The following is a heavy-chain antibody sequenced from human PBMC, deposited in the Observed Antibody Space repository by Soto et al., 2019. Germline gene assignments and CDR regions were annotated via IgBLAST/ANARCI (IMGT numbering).Heavy chain of an antibody. J-gene: IGHJ5*02. CDR3: AREPHGCSSTSCYLP. V-gene: IGHV1-18*01. D-gene: IGHD2-2*01. CDR1: GYTFTSYG. CDR2: ISAYNGNT. Sequence: ASVKVSWKASGYTFTSYGISWVRQAPGQGLEWMGWISAYNGNTNYAQKLQGRVTMTTDTSTSTAYMELRSLRSDDTAVYYCAREPHGCSSTSCYLPWGQGTLVTVSS.